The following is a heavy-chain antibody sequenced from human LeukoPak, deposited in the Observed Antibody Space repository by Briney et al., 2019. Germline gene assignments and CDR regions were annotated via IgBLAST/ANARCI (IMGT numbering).Heavy chain of an antibody. CDR1: GFTFSSYW. CDR2: INQGGSEK. Sequence: GGSLRLSCAASGFTFSSYWMSWVRQAPGKGLECVANINQGGSEKYYVDSVKGRFTISKDNAKNPLYLQMNSLRVEDTAVYYCARADWGSLDYWGQGTLVTVSS. J-gene: IGHJ4*02. V-gene: IGHV3-7*01. CDR3: ARADWGSLDY. D-gene: IGHD7-27*01.